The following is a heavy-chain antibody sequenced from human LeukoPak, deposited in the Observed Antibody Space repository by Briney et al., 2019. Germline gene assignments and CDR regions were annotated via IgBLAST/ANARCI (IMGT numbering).Heavy chain of an antibody. Sequence: SETLSLTCAVYGGSFSGYYWSWIRQPPGKGLEWIGEINHSGSTNYNPSLKSRVTISVDTSKNQFSLKLSSVTAADTAVYYCARDGTGLGARGIDYWGQGTLDTVSS. D-gene: IGHD1-26*01. CDR1: GGSFSGYY. CDR3: ARDGTGLGARGIDY. J-gene: IGHJ4*02. V-gene: IGHV4-34*01. CDR2: INHSGST.